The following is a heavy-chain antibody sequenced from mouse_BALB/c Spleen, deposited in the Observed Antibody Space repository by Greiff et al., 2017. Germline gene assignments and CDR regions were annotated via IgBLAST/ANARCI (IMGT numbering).Heavy chain of an antibody. V-gene: IGHV6-6*01. J-gene: IGHJ3*01. D-gene: IGHD2-3*01. CDR1: GFTFTDAW. CDR3: TRVLDGGYSRFAY. CDR2: IRSKANNHAT. Sequence: DVQVEESGGGLVQPGGSLKLSCAASGFTFTDAWMDWVRQSPEKGLEWVAEIRSKANNHATYYADPVTGRFTISRDDSQRRVYLQMNSLRAADTGMYYCTRVLDGGYSRFAYWGQGTRVTVSA.